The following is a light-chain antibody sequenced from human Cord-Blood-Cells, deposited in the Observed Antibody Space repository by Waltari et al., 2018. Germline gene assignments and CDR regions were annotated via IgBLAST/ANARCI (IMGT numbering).Light chain of an antibody. Sequence: QAVLTQPSSLSASPGASASLTCTLRSGINVGTYRIYCYQQQPGSPPQYLRRYKSDSDKQQGSGVTSRFSGSKDASANAGILLISGLQSEDEADYYCMIWHSSAWVFGGGTKLTVL. CDR2: YKSDSDK. CDR1: SGINVGTYR. CDR3: MIWHSSAWV. V-gene: IGLV5-45*02. J-gene: IGLJ3*02.